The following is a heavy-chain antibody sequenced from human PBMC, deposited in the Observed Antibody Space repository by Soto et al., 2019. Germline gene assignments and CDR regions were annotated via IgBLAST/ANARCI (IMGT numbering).Heavy chain of an antibody. CDR3: AKDLEIAAAGGGGYFDY. CDR1: GFTFSSYG. V-gene: IGHV3-30*18. D-gene: IGHD6-13*01. CDR2: ISYDGSNK. Sequence: QVQLVESGGGVVQPGRSLRLSCAASGFTFSSYGTHWVRQAPGKGLEWVAVISYDGSNKYYADSVKGRFTISRDNSKNTLYLQMNSLRAEDTAVYYCAKDLEIAAAGGGGYFDYWGQGTLVTVSS. J-gene: IGHJ4*02.